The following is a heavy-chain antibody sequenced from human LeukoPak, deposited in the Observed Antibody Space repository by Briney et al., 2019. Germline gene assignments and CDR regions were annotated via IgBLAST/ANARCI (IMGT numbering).Heavy chain of an antibody. V-gene: IGHV4-34*01. CDR3: ARGLDYYDSSGGVDV. CDR1: GGSFSGYY. Sequence: SETLSLTCAVYGGSFSGYYWSWFRQPPGKGLEWIGEINHSGSTNYNPSLKSRVTISVDTSKNQFSLKLSSVTAADTAVYYCARGLDYYDSSGGVDVWGQGTTVTVSS. CDR2: INHSGST. D-gene: IGHD3-22*01. J-gene: IGHJ6*02.